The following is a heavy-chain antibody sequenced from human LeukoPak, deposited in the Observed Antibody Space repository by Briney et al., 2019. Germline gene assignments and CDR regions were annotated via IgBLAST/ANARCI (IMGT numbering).Heavy chain of an antibody. V-gene: IGHV1-2*02. CDR1: GYTFTGYY. D-gene: IGHD1-7*01. CDR3: ARPSRKYNWNYIS. CDR2: INPNSGGT. J-gene: IGHJ5*02. Sequence: GASVKVSCKASGYTFTGYYMHWVRQAPGQGLEWMGWINPNSGGTNYAQKFQGRVTMTRDTSISTAYMELSRLRSDDTAVYYCARPSRKYNWNYISWGQGTLVTVSS.